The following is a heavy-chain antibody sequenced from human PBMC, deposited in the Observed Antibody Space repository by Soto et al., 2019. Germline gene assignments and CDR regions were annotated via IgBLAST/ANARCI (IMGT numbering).Heavy chain of an antibody. CDR3: ARLYIKWFDP. J-gene: IGHJ5*02. CDR2: IDPSGVTT. CDR1: GYSFSSYY. V-gene: IGHV1-46*01. Sequence: QEQLVQSGAEVKKPGASVKVSCKASGYSFSSYYIHWVRQVPGLGLEWMGMIDPSGVTTKSAQKFQGRITLTRDTSTSTVYMELSSLRTEYTAVYYCARLYIKWFDPWGQGTLVTVSS. D-gene: IGHD4-4*01.